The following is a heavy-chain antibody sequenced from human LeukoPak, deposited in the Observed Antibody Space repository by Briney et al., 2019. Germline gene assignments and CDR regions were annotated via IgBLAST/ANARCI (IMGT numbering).Heavy chain of an antibody. Sequence: SETLSLTCTVSGGSITSDIYYWGWIRQSPGKGLEWIGSVYYSGSTYYNPSLKSRVTISVDTSKNQFSLKLSSVTAADTAMYYCARSGDHDRRCFDYWGQGTLVTVSS. CDR1: GGSITSDIYY. D-gene: IGHD4-17*01. CDR3: ARSGDHDRRCFDY. J-gene: IGHJ4*02. CDR2: VYYSGST. V-gene: IGHV4-39*01.